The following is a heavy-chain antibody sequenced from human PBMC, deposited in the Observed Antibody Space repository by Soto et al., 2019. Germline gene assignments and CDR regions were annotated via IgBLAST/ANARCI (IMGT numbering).Heavy chain of an antibody. Sequence: QVQLVESGGGVVQPGRSLRLSCAASGFTFNIYGMHWVRQAPGKGLEWVAVIWYDGSNKYYVDSVKGRFTISRENSKNTVDWQVHSLRAEDTAVYDCARDGLGSSGILSGAGYLRHWGQGTLVTVSS. J-gene: IGHJ1*01. CDR3: ARDGLGSSGILSGAGYLRH. V-gene: IGHV3-33*01. D-gene: IGHD6-13*01. CDR1: GFTFNIYG. CDR2: IWYDGSNK.